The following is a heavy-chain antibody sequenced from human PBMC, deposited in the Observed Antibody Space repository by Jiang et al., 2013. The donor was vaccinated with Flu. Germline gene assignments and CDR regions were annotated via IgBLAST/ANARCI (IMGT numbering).Heavy chain of an antibody. Sequence: EWIGYXFYSGTTSYNPSLQSRVTISVDTSKNQFSLTLSAVTAADTAVYYCAREESIMVRGVNGMDVWGQGTTVTVSS. V-gene: IGHV4-31*02. CDR3: AREESIMVRGVNGMDV. CDR2: XFYSGTT. J-gene: IGHJ6*02. D-gene: IGHD3-10*01.